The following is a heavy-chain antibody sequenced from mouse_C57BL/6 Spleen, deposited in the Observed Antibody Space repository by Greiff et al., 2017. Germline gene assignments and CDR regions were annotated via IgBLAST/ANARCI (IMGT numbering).Heavy chain of an antibody. J-gene: IGHJ1*03. CDR1: GYTFTDYY. Sequence: VKLMESGPELVKPGASVKISCKASGYTFTDYYINWVKQRPGQGLEWIGWIFPGSGSTYYNEKFKGKATLTVDKSSSTAYMLLSSLTSEDSAVYFCARGNYYGSRYFDVWGTGTTVTVSS. D-gene: IGHD1-1*01. V-gene: IGHV1-75*01. CDR3: ARGNYYGSRYFDV. CDR2: IFPGSGST.